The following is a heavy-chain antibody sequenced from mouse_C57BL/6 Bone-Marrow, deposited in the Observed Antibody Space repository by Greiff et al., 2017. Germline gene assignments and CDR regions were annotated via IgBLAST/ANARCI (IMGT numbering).Heavy chain of an antibody. V-gene: IGHV1-81*01. Sequence: QVQLKESGAELARPGASVKLSCKASGYTFTSYGISWVKQSTGQGLEWIGEIYPRSGNTYYNEKFKGKATLTADKSSSTAYMELRSLTSEDSAVYFCARNLAYYSFMDYWGQGTSVTVSS. J-gene: IGHJ4*01. CDR3: ARNLAYYSFMDY. CDR1: GYTFTSYG. D-gene: IGHD2-10*01. CDR2: IYPRSGNT.